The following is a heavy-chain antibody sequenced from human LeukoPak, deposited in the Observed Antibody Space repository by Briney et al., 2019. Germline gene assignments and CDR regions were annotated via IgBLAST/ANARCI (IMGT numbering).Heavy chain of an antibody. Sequence: PSETLSLTCAVYGGSFSGYYWSWIRQPPGKGLEWIGEINHSGSTNYNPSLKSRVTISVDTSKNQFSLELSSVTAADTAVYYCAREQSVLMVYAAPFDPWGQGTLVTVSS. D-gene: IGHD2-8*01. CDR3: AREQSVLMVYAAPFDP. CDR1: GGSFSGYY. CDR2: INHSGST. J-gene: IGHJ5*02. V-gene: IGHV4-34*01.